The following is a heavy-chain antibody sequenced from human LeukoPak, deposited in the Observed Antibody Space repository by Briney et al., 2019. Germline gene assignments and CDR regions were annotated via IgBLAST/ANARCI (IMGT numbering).Heavy chain of an antibody. Sequence: GGSLRLSCAASGFNFDDYGMSWVRQAPGEGLEWVSGINWNGGSTGYADSMKGRFTISRDNAKNSLYLQMNSLRAEDTALYHCARGGARGFGELDNYYYMDVWAKGTTVTISS. CDR1: GFNFDDYG. D-gene: IGHD3-10*01. V-gene: IGHV3-20*01. CDR2: INWNGGST. CDR3: ARGGARGFGELDNYYYMDV. J-gene: IGHJ6*03.